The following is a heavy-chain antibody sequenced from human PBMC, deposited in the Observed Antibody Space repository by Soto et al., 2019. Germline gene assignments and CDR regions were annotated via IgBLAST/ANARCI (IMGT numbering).Heavy chain of an antibody. CDR3: ASCILTTCYLRWVSYGIDV. D-gene: IGHD2-2*01. Sequence: QVQLVESGGGVVQPGRSLRLSCAASGFTFSSYAMHWVREATGKGLEWVAVISYDGSNKYYADSVKGRFTNSRDNSKNTLNLKINSPRAEDTAVYYCASCILTTCYLRWVSYGIDVWGQGRTVTVSS. CDR1: GFTFSSYA. V-gene: IGHV3-30-3*01. J-gene: IGHJ6*02. CDR2: ISYDGSNK.